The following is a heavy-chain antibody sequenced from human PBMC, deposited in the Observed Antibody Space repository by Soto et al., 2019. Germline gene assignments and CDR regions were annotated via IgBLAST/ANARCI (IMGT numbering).Heavy chain of an antibody. CDR3: AKDRPYSGYDLTYYFDY. D-gene: IGHD5-12*01. CDR1: GFTFSSYG. J-gene: IGHJ4*02. V-gene: IGHV3-30*18. CDR2: ISYDGSNK. Sequence: QVQLVESGGGVVQPGRSLRLSCAASGFTFSSYGMHWVRQAPGKGLEWVAVISYDGSNKYYADSVEGRFTISRDNSKNTLSLQVNRLSAEDTAVYYCAKDRPYSGYDLTYYFDYWGQGTLVTVSS.